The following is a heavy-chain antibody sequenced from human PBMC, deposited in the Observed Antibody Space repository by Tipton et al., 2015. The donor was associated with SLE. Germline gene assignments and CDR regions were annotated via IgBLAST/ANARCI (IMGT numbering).Heavy chain of an antibody. CDR3: ARESGGIAKE. D-gene: IGHD6-13*01. J-gene: IGHJ4*02. Sequence: SLRLSCAASGFTFSSYAMSWVRQAPGKGLEWVSAISGSGGSIYYADSVKGRFTISRDNAKNSLYLQMNSLRAEDTAVYYCARESGGIAKEWGQGTLVTVSS. CDR1: GFTFSSYA. CDR2: ISGSGGSI. V-gene: IGHV3-23*01.